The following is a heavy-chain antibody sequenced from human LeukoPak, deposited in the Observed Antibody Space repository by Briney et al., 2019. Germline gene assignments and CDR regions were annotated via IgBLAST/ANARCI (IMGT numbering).Heavy chain of an antibody. J-gene: IGHJ4*02. CDR2: IYTSGST. V-gene: IGHV4-4*07. CDR3: ARAMGSGSEYYFDY. CDR1: GGSISSYY. D-gene: IGHD3-10*01. Sequence: PSETLSLTCTVSGGSISSYYWSWIRQPAGKGLEWIGRIYTSGSTNYNPSLTSRVTMSVDTSKNQFSLKLSSVTAADTAVYYCARAMGSGSEYYFDYWGQGTPVTVSS.